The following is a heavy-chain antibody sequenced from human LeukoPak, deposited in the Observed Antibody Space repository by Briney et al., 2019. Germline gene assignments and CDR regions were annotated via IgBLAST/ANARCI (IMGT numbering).Heavy chain of an antibody. Sequence: SETLSLTCTVSGGSISSYYWSWIRQPPGKGLEWIGYIYYSGSTNYNPSLKSRVTISVDTSKNQFSLKLSSVTAADTAVYYCARLLKHYDFWGGYGMDVWGQGTTVTVSS. CDR2: IYYSGST. D-gene: IGHD3-3*01. CDR1: GGSISSYY. J-gene: IGHJ6*02. V-gene: IGHV4-59*08. CDR3: ARLLKHYDFWGGYGMDV.